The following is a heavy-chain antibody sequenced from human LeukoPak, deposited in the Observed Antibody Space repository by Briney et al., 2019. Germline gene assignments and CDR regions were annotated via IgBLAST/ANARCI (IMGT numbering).Heavy chain of an antibody. D-gene: IGHD5-24*01. CDR3: ARVKRWLQFIPFDY. J-gene: IGHJ4*02. Sequence: ASVKVSCKASGYSFNDFYMHWVRQAPGQGLEWMGWINPNSGDTDYAQKFQGRVTMTRDTSISTAYMELSRLRSDDTAVYYCARVKRWLQFIPFDYWGQGTLVTVSS. CDR1: GYSFNDFY. V-gene: IGHV1-2*02. CDR2: INPNSGDT.